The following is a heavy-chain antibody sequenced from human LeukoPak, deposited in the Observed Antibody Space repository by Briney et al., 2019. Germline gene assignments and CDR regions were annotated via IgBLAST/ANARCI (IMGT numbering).Heavy chain of an antibody. D-gene: IGHD6-19*01. CDR1: GFTFSSYV. Sequence: GGSLRLSCAASGFTFSSYVMSWVRQAPGKGLEWVSAISGSGGSTYYADSVKGRFTISRDNSKNTLYLQMNSLRAEDTAVYYCAKDNEDSSGWPLLFDYWGQGTLVTVSS. CDR2: ISGSGGST. CDR3: AKDNEDSSGWPLLFDY. V-gene: IGHV3-23*01. J-gene: IGHJ4*02.